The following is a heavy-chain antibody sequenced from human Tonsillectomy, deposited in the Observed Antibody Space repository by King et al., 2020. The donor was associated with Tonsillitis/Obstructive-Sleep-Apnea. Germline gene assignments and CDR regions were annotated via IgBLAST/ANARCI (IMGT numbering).Heavy chain of an antibody. CDR3: SREGRFDFLTGSYEGSYFFDY. CDR1: GFTVSSKY. D-gene: IGHD3-9*01. J-gene: IGHJ4*02. CDR2: IYSGGST. Sequence: VQLVESGGGLVQPGGSLRLSCAASGFTVSSKYMSWVRQAPGKGLEWGSVIYSGGSTSYADSVKGRFTISRDNSQNTLYLQMNSLRAEDTAVYYCSREGRFDFLTGSYEGSYFFDYWGQGTLVTVSS. V-gene: IGHV3-66*01.